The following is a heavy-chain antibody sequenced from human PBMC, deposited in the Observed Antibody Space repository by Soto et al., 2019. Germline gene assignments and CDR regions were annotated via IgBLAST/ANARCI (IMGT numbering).Heavy chain of an antibody. CDR2: IYYSGST. V-gene: IGHV4-31*03. J-gene: IGHJ4*02. Sequence: QVQLQESGPGLAKPSQTLSLTCTVSGGSITSDGYYWSWIRQHPGKGLEWIGYIYYSGSTYYNPSLKSRLTISVDTSKNQFSLKLSSVTAADTAVYYCASGSTAMSIDYWGQGTLVTVSS. CDR3: ASGSTAMSIDY. CDR1: GGSITSDGYY. D-gene: IGHD5-18*01.